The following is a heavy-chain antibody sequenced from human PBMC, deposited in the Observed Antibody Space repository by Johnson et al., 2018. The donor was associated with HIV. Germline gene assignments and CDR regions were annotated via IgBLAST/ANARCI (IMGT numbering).Heavy chain of an antibody. CDR2: ISYDGSNK. CDR1: GFTFSSYG. CDR3: AKDRGSQGIPAAFDI. V-gene: IGHV3-33*05. Sequence: QVQLMESGGGVVQPGGSLRLSCVASGFTFSSYGMHWVRQAPGKGLEWVAVISYDGSNKYYADSVKGRFTISRDNSKNTLYLQMNSLRVEDTAVYYCAKDRGSQGIPAAFDIWGQGTIVTVSS. D-gene: IGHD1-26*01. J-gene: IGHJ3*02.